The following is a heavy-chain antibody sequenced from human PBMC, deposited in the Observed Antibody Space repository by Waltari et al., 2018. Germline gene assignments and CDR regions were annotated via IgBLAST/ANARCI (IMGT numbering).Heavy chain of an antibody. J-gene: IGHJ4*02. Sequence: QVQLVQSGAEVKKPGASVKVSCKASGYTFTSYAMHWVRQAPGQRLEWMGWINAGNGNTKYSQKFQGRVTITRDTSASTAYMELRSLRSDDTAVYYCARVFYDILTGYPSFDYWGQGTLVTVSS. CDR1: GYTFTSYA. V-gene: IGHV1-3*01. D-gene: IGHD3-9*01. CDR3: ARVFYDILTGYPSFDY. CDR2: INAGNGNT.